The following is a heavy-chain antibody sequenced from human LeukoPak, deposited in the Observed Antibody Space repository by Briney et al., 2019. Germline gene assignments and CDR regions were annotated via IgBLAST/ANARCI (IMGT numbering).Heavy chain of an antibody. V-gene: IGHV3-30*03. CDR1: GFTFSSYG. D-gene: IGHD3-3*02. CDR3: AILLAVPIFDY. Sequence: GRSLRLSCAASGFTFSSYGMHWVRQAPGKGLEWVAVISYDGSNKYYADSVRGRFTISRDNSKNTLYLQVNSLRAEDTAVYYCAILLAVPIFDYWGQGTLVTVSS. CDR2: ISYDGSNK. J-gene: IGHJ4*02.